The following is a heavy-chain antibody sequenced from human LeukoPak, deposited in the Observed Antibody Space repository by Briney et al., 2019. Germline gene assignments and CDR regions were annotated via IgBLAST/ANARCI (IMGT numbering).Heavy chain of an antibody. V-gene: IGHV4-61*02. J-gene: IGHJ4*01. CDR1: GGSISSGSYY. Sequence: SQTLSLTCTVSGGSISSGSYYWSWIRQPAGKGLEWIGRIYTSGSTNYNPSLKSRVTISVDTSKNQFSLKLSSVTAADTAVYYCARTYQDYYDSSGYYFDYWGQEPWSPSPQ. CDR2: IYTSGST. D-gene: IGHD3-22*01. CDR3: ARTYQDYYDSSGYYFDY.